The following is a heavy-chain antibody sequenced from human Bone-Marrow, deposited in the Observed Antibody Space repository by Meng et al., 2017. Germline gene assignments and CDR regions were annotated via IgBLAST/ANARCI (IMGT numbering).Heavy chain of an antibody. CDR1: GGSISSGGYY. D-gene: IGHD1-14*01. CDR3: AREASPEYYFDY. CDR2: IYYSGST. V-gene: IGHV4-31*01. J-gene: IGHJ4*02. Sequence: VRLQDSGPGLVKPSQTLSLTCTVSGGSISSGGYYWSWIRQHPGKGLEWIGYIYYSGSTYYNPSLKSLVTISVDTSKNQFSLKLSSVTAADTAVYYCAREASPEYYFDYWGQGTLVTVSS.